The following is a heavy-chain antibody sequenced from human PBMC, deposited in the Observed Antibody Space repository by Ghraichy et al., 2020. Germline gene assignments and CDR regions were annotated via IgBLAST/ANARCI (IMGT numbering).Heavy chain of an antibody. D-gene: IGHD1-1*01. Sequence: GESLNISCAGSGFTIRSYSMSWVRQAPGKGLEWVSAISYRGGETFYADSVKGRFTISRDTSKKTLSLQMDSLRAEDTAVYFCAIVYKTDLDYWGQGTLVTVSS. J-gene: IGHJ4*02. CDR3: AIVYKTDLDY. V-gene: IGHV3-23*01. CDR2: ISYRGGET. CDR1: GFTIRSYS.